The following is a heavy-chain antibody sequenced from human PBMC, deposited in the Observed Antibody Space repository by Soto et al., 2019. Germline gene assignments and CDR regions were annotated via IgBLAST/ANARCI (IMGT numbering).Heavy chain of an antibody. V-gene: IGHV1-69*04. D-gene: IGHD6-13*01. CDR3: ARDAYRSSWTPAPFDY. CDR1: GCTFSSYT. J-gene: IGHJ4*02. Sequence: SVKVSCKASGCTFSSYTISWVRQAPGQGLEWMGRIIPILGIANYAQKFQGRVTITADKSTSTAYMELSSLRSEDTAVYYCARDAYRSSWTPAPFDYCGQATLVGVS. CDR2: IIPILGIA.